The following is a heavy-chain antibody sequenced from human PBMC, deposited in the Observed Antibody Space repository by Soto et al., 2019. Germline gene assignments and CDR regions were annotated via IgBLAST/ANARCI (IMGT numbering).Heavy chain of an antibody. CDR1: GFTFSSYA. J-gene: IGHJ5*02. CDR3: AKDWGSGSPSWLDP. V-gene: IGHV3-30-3*01. CDR2: ISYDGSNK. D-gene: IGHD3-16*01. Sequence: GGSLRLSCAASGFTFSSYAMHWVRQAPGKGLEWVAVISYDGSNKYYADSVKGRFTISRDNSKNTLYLQINSLRAEDTAVYYCAKDWGSGSPSWLDPWGQGTLVTVSS.